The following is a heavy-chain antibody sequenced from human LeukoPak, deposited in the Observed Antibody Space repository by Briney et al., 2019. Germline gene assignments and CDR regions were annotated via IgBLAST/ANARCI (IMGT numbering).Heavy chain of an antibody. CDR1: GFTLSSYG. V-gene: IGHV3-33*01. CDR3: ARDRATVVTYYFDY. Sequence: GGSLRLSCAASGFTLSSYGMHWVRQAPGKGLEWVAVIWYDGSNKYYADSVKGRFTISRDNSKNTLYLQMNSLRAEDTAVYYCARDRATVVTYYFDYWGQGTLVTVSS. J-gene: IGHJ4*02. CDR2: IWYDGSNK. D-gene: IGHD4-23*01.